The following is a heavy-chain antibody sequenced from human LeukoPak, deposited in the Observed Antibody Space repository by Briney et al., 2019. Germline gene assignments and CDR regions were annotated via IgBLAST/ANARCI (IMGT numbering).Heavy chain of an antibody. CDR2: ISAYNGDT. CDR1: GCTFTSYG. CDR3: ARDRSTVVTPADY. J-gene: IGHJ4*02. Sequence: ASVKVSCKASGCTFTSYGINWVRQAPGQGLEWMGWISAYNGDTNYAQNQGRVTMTTDTSTSTAYMELRSLRSDDTAVYYCARDRSTVVTPADYWGQGTLVTVSS. V-gene: IGHV1-18*01. D-gene: IGHD4-23*01.